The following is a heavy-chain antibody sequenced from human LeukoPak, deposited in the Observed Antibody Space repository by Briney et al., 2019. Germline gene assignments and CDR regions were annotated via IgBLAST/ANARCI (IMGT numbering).Heavy chain of an antibody. CDR1: GYTFTSYD. CDR2: MNPNSGNT. D-gene: IGHD3-22*01. V-gene: IGHV1-8*03. CDR3: AMRKPYDSSGPFDY. J-gene: IGHJ4*02. Sequence: GASVKVSCKASGYTFTSYDINWVRQATGQGLEWMGWMNPNSGNTGYAQKFQGRVTITRDTSASTAYMELSSLRSEDTAMYCCAMRKPYDSSGPFDYWGQGTLVTVSS.